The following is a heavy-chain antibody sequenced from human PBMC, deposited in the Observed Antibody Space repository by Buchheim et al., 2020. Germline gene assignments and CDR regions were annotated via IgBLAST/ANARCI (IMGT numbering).Heavy chain of an antibody. CDR2: IRYVGSNK. Sequence: QVQPVESGGGVVQPGRSLRLSCAASGFTFSSYGMHWVRQAPGKGLEWVAFIRYVGSNKYYADSVKGRFTISRDNSKNTMYLQMNSLRAEDTAVYYFAKDRGVVVPAAMPDYWGQGTL. CDR3: AKDRGVVVPAAMPDY. J-gene: IGHJ4*02. D-gene: IGHD2-2*01. V-gene: IGHV3-30*02. CDR1: GFTFSSYG.